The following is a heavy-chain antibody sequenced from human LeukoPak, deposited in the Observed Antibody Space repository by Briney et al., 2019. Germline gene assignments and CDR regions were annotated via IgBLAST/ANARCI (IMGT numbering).Heavy chain of an antibody. CDR3: ARDLQAGSYFDY. CDR1: GGTFSSYA. J-gene: IGHJ4*02. Sequence: GASVKVSCKASGGTFSSYAISWVRQAPGQGLEWMGGIIPIFGTANYAQKFQGRVTITADESTSTAYMELSSLRSEDTAVYYCARDLQAGSYFDYWGQGTLDTVSS. D-gene: IGHD2-2*01. V-gene: IGHV1-69*13. CDR2: IIPIFGTA.